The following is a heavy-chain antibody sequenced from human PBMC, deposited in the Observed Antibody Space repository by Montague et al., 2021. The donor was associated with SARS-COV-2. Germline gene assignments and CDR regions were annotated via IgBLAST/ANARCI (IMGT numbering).Heavy chain of an antibody. CDR1: GGSISNYY. D-gene: IGHD2-2*01. V-gene: IGHV4-59*01. Sequence: SETLSLTCTVSGGSISNYYWSWIRQPPGKGLEWIGYIYYSGSTNYNPSLKSRVTISVDTSKNQFSLKLSSVTAADTAVYYRASNGGVSSITIYYYGMDVWGQGTTVTVSS. CDR3: ASNGGVSSITIYYYGMDV. CDR2: IYYSGST. J-gene: IGHJ6*02.